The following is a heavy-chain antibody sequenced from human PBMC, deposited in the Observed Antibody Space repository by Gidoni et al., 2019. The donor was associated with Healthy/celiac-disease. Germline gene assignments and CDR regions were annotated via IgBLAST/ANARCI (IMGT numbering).Heavy chain of an antibody. Sequence: QLQLVQSGAQVKKPGAAAKVSCKATGYTFTSYAINWVRQATGQGLGWMGWMTPNSGNTGYAQKFQGRITMTRNTSKSTAYMELSSLRSEDTAVYYCAVLVPAGNNGYFDLWGRGTLVTVSS. CDR2: MTPNSGNT. CDR3: AVLVPAGNNGYFDL. CDR1: GYTFTSYA. D-gene: IGHD2-2*01. V-gene: IGHV1-8*01. J-gene: IGHJ2*01.